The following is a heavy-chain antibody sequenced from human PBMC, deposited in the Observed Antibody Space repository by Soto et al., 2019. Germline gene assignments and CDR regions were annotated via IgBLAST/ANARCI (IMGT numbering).Heavy chain of an antibody. CDR2: IYYSGST. Sequence: PSETLSLTCTVSGGSISTYYWGWIRQPPGKGLEWIGSIYYSGSTYYNPSLKSRVTISVDTSKNQFSLKLSSVTAADTAVYYCANSYGDYVSYWGQGTLVTVSS. CDR3: ANSYGDYVSY. CDR1: GGSISTYY. J-gene: IGHJ4*02. V-gene: IGHV4-39*01. D-gene: IGHD4-17*01.